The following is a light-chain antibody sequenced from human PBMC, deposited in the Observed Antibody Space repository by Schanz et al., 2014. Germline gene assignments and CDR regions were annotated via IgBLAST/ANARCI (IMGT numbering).Light chain of an antibody. V-gene: IGLV2-11*01. CDR2: DVS. CDR1: SSDVGGYNY. J-gene: IGLJ1*01. CDR3: CSYAGSYYV. Sequence: QSALTQPRSVSGSPGQSVTISCTGTSSDVGGYNYVSWYQQHPGKAPKVIIYDVSNRPSGVPDRFSGSKSGNTASLTISGLQAEDEADYYCCSYAGSYYVFGTGTKLTVL.